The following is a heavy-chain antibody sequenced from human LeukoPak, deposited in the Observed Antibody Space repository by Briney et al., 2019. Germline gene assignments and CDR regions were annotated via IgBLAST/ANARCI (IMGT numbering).Heavy chain of an antibody. CDR3: ARHGTRDPEY. V-gene: IGHV4-34*01. J-gene: IGHJ4*02. CDR2: INHSGGT. CDR1: GGSFSDYS. D-gene: IGHD6-13*01. Sequence: SETLSLTCPVYGGSFSDYSWSWIRQPPGKGLEWIGEINHSGGTNNNPSLKSRVTISADTSKNHFSLKLSSVTAADTALYYCARHGTRDPEYWGQGTLVTVSS.